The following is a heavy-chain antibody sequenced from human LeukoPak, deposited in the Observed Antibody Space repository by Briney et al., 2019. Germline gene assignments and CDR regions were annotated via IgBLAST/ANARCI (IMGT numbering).Heavy chain of an antibody. CDR1: GGSISSSSYY. J-gene: IGHJ3*02. V-gene: IGHV4-39*07. CDR2: IYYSGST. CDR3: AREGESIAEAFDI. Sequence: SETLSLTCTVSGGSISSSSYYWGWIRQPPGKGLEWIGSIYYSGSTYYNPSLKSRVTISVDTSKNQFSLKLSSVTAADTAVYYCAREGESIAEAFDIWGQGTMVTVSS. D-gene: IGHD6-6*01.